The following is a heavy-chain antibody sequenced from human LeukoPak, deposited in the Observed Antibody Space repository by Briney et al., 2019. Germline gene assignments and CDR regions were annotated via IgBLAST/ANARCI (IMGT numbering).Heavy chain of an antibody. D-gene: IGHD3-22*01. J-gene: IGHJ4*02. CDR3: ARAPHDITMIVVADIYFDY. Sequence: GGSLRLSCAASGFTFSSYEMNWVRQAPGKGLEWVSYISSSGSTIYYADSVKGRFTISRDNDKNSLYLQMNSLRAEDTDVYYCARAPHDITMIVVADIYFDYWGKGTLVTVSS. V-gene: IGHV3-48*03. CDR2: ISSSGSTI. CDR1: GFTFSSYE.